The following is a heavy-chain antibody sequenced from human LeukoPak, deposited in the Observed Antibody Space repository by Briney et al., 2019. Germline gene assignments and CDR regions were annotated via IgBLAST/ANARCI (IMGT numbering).Heavy chain of an antibody. V-gene: IGHV1-18*01. J-gene: IGHJ4*02. D-gene: IGHD2-8*02. Sequence: GASVKVSCKTSGYTFTSYGISWVRQAPGQGLEWMGWISDYNANTNYAQKFQGRVTMTTDTSTNTAYMELRCLRSDDTAVYYCARDTDHYFDYWGQGTLVTVSS. CDR2: ISDYNANT. CDR3: ARDTDHYFDY. CDR1: GYTFTSYG.